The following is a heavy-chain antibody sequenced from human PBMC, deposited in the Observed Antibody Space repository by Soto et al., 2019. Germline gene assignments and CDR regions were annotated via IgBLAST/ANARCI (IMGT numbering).Heavy chain of an antibody. Sequence: GASVKVSCKASGFTFTSSAMQWVRQAHGQRLEWIGWIVVGSGNTNYAQKFQERVTITRDMSTSTAYMELSSLRSEDTAVYYCAAWGGRYCSGGSCYTYWGQGTLVTVSS. CDR2: IVVGSGNT. J-gene: IGHJ4*02. V-gene: IGHV1-58*02. CDR1: GFTFTSSA. D-gene: IGHD2-15*01. CDR3: AAWGGRYCSGGSCYTY.